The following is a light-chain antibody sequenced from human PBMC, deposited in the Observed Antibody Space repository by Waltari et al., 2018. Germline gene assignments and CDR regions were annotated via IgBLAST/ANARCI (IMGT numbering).Light chain of an antibody. CDR3: QHHFRLPAT. Sequence: IMLTQSPGTLSLSPGERATLSCRASQSISRYLAWYQQKPGQAPRLLIYGASTRATGIPDRFSGSGSGTDFSLTISGLKPEDSAVYYCQHHFRLPATFGQGTKVEIK. CDR2: GAS. V-gene: IGKV3-20*01. CDR1: QSISRY. J-gene: IGKJ1*01.